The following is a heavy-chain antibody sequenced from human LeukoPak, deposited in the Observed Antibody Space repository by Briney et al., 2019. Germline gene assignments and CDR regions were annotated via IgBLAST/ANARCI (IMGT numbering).Heavy chain of an antibody. V-gene: IGHV1-69*05. CDR1: GGTFRTYS. J-gene: IGHJ6*03. CDR3: ARVDRYHFYLDV. CDR2: IIPIFGTP. Sequence: PWASVKVSCKASGGTFRTYSVTWVRQAPGQGLEWMGGIIPIFGTPNYAQKFQGRVKVTTDDATGTAYMELSSLMSEDTAIYYCARVDRYHFYLDVWGKGTPATVSS.